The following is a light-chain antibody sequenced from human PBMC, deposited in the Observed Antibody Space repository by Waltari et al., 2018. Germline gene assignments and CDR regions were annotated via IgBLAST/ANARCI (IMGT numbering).Light chain of an antibody. V-gene: IGKV3-20*01. J-gene: IGKJ4*01. CDR3: QQYGSSPLT. CDR2: GAS. Sequence: EIVLTQSPGTLSLSPGERATLSCRASQSVSSSYLAGYQQKPGQAPRLRIDGASSRATGIPDRFSGSGSGTDFTLTISRLEPEDFAVYYCQQYGSSPLTFGGGTKVEIK. CDR1: QSVSSSY.